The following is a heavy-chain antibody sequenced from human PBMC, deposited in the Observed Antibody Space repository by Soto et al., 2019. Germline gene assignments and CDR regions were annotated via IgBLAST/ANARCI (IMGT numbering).Heavy chain of an antibody. D-gene: IGHD3-22*01. CDR3: ARDNSPILYYYDSSATSSGWFDP. Sequence: ASVKVSCKASGGTFSSYAISWVRQAPGQGLEWMGGIIPIFGTANYAQKFQGRVTITADESTSTAYMELSSLRSEDTAVYYCARDNSPILYYYDSSATSSGWFDPWGQGTLVTVSS. CDR1: GGTFSSYA. V-gene: IGHV1-69*13. J-gene: IGHJ5*02. CDR2: IIPIFGTA.